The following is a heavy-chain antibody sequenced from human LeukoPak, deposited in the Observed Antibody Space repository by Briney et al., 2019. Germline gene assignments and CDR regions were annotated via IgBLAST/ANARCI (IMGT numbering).Heavy chain of an antibody. CDR3: AREGYGGLRVGAFDI. V-gene: IGHV3-30*03. D-gene: IGHD4-23*01. J-gene: IGHJ3*02. CDR2: ISYDGSNK. CDR1: GFTFSSYG. Sequence: PGGSLRLSCAASGFTFSSYGMHWVRQAPGKGLEWVAVISYDGSNKYYADSVKGRFTISRDNSKNSLYLQMNSLRAEDTAVYYCAREGYGGLRVGAFDIWGQGTMVTVSS.